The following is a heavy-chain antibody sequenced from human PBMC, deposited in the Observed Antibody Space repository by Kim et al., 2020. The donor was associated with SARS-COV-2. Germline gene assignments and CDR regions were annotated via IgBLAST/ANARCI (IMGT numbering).Heavy chain of an antibody. CDR3: ARDGRDSSGYYDY. J-gene: IGHJ4*02. D-gene: IGHD3-22*01. V-gene: IGHV3-33*01. Sequence: YADSVKGRFTISRDNSKNTLYLQMNSLRAEDTAVYYCARDGRDSSGYYDYWGQGTLVTVSS.